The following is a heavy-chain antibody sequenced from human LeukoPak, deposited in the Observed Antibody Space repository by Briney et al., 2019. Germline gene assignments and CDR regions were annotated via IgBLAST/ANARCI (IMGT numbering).Heavy chain of an antibody. D-gene: IGHD3-22*01. Sequence: ASVKVSCKASGGTFSSYAISWVRQAPGQGLEWMGGIIPIFGTANYAQKFQGRVTITADESTSTAYMELSSLRSEDTAVYYCARIRWPYDSSGVVGAFDIWGQGTMVTVSS. V-gene: IGHV1-69*01. CDR3: ARIRWPYDSSGVVGAFDI. CDR2: IIPIFGTA. CDR1: GGTFSSYA. J-gene: IGHJ3*02.